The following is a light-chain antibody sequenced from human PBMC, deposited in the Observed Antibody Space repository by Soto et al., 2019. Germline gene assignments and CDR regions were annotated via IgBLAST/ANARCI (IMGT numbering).Light chain of an antibody. Sequence: EIVMTQSPATLSVSPGERATLSCRASQSVSSNFAWYQQQPGQEPRLRIYVASTRATGIPARLSGSGSGREFTITISSLLAEDFSVYYCQQYNNWPTWTFGQGTKVEIK. V-gene: IGKV3-15*01. CDR3: QQYNNWPTWT. CDR2: VAS. J-gene: IGKJ1*01. CDR1: QSVSSN.